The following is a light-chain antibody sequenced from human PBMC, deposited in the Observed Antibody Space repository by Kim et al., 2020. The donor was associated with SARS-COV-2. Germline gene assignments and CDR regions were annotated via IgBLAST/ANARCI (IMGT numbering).Light chain of an antibody. CDR2: AAS. Sequence: SVGDRVTITCRASQGIRSYLAWYQQKPGKAPRLLIYAASTLQSGVPSRFSGSGSGTEFTLTISSLQPEDFATYYCQQLNNYPRVTFGGGTKVDIK. CDR1: QGIRSY. J-gene: IGKJ4*01. CDR3: QQLNNYPRVT. V-gene: IGKV1-9*01.